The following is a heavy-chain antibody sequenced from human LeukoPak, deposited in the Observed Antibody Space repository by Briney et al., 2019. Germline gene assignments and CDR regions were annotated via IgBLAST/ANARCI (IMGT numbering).Heavy chain of an antibody. D-gene: IGHD5-12*01. CDR3: AREHSGYDFPGRDYYYMDV. CDR1: GFTFGTYW. CDR2: ISSISSSYI. Sequence: GGSLRLSCGASGFTFGTYWMHWVRQAPGKGLEWVSSISSISSSYIYYADSVKGRFTISRDNARNSLYLQMNSLRAEDTAVYYCAREHSGYDFPGRDYYYMDVWGKGTTVTVSS. V-gene: IGHV3-21*01. J-gene: IGHJ6*03.